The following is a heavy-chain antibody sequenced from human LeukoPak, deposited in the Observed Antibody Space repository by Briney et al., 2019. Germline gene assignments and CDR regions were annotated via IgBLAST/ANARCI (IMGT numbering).Heavy chain of an antibody. J-gene: IGHJ4*02. Sequence: GSLRLSCAASGFTFSSYWMSWVRQAPGKGLEWVANIKQDGSEKYYVDSVKGRFTISRDNAKNSLYLQMNSLRAEDTAVYYCARGFGELSLYYFDYWGQGTLVTVSS. V-gene: IGHV3-7*01. CDR2: IKQDGSEK. CDR3: ARGFGELSLYYFDY. CDR1: GFTFSSYW. D-gene: IGHD3-10*01.